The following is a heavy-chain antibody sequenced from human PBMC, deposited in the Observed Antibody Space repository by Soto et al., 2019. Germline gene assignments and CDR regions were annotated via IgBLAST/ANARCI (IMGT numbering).Heavy chain of an antibody. CDR3: AKESGLSYYDSSGYQALDY. CDR1: GFTFSSYA. CDR2: ISGSGGST. Sequence: GGSLRLSCAASGFTFSSYAMSWVRQAPGKGLEWVSAISGSGGSTYYADSVKGRFTISRDNSKNTLYLQMNSLRAEDTAVYYCAKESGLSYYDSSGYQALDYWGQRTLVTVSS. V-gene: IGHV3-23*01. J-gene: IGHJ4*02. D-gene: IGHD3-22*01.